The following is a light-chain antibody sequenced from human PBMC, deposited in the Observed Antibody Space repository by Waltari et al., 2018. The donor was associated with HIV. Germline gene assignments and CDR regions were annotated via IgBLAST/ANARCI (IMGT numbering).Light chain of an antibody. CDR1: SSNIGTGYD. Sequence: QSVLTQPPSVSGAPGQRVTISCSWSSSNIGTGYDVQWYQQLPGTAPKLLMYANSFRPAGVPDRFSVSKPGSAASLAITGRQAEDEADYYCQSYDSSLSFGVCGGGTKLTVL. V-gene: IGLV1-40*01. J-gene: IGLJ3*02. CDR2: ANS. CDR3: QSYDSSLSFGV.